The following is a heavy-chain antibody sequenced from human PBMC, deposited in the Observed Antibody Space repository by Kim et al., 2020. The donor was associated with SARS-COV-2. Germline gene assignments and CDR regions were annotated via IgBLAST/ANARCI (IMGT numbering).Heavy chain of an antibody. CDR3: AREAVPRLVGATLLDY. CDR2: ISSNGGST. V-gene: IGHV3-64*01. Sequence: GGSLRLSCAASGFTFSSYAMHWVRQAPGKVLEYVSAISSNGGSTYYANSVKGRFTISRDNSKNTLYLQMGSLRAEDMAVYYCAREAVPRLVGATLLDYWGQGTLFTVSS. D-gene: IGHD1-26*01. J-gene: IGHJ4*02. CDR1: GFTFSSYA.